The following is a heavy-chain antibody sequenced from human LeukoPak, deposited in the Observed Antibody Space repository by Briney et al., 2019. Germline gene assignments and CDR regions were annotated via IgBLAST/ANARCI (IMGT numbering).Heavy chain of an antibody. CDR1: GYTFTSYG. CDR2: ISAYNGNT. D-gene: IGHD6-13*01. Sequence: ASVKVSCKASGYTFTSYGISWVRQAPGQGLEWMGWISAYNGNTNYAQKLQGRVTMTTDTSTSTAYMELRSLRSDATAVYYCARHIAAAVHFDYWGQGTLVTVSS. J-gene: IGHJ4*02. CDR3: ARHIAAAVHFDY. V-gene: IGHV1-18*01.